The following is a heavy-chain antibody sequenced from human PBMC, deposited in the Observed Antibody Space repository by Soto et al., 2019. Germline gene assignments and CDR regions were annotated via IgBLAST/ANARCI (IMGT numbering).Heavy chain of an antibody. CDR1: NGSLSGFY. J-gene: IGHJ4*02. D-gene: IGHD1-26*01. V-gene: IGHV4-59*12. CDR3: VRVGVGIGNHFDS. CDR2: IHYSGRT. Sequence: SETLSLTCSVSNGSLSGFYWTWIRQPPEKILEWIGYIHYSGRTDYNPSLTSRATMSVDTSKNQFSLNLKSITAADTAVYYCVRVGVGIGNHFDSWGRGTLVTVSS.